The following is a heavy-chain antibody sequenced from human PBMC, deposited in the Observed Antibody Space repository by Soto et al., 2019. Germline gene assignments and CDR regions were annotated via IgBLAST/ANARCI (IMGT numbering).Heavy chain of an antibody. CDR1: VFTFSSYA. Sequence: PGGSLRLSCAASVFTFSSYAMSWVRLAPGKGLEWVSVICGTSTTTYYADSVKGRFTISRDNSNNTLYLQMNSLRADDTAVYYCAKNNGGSCYSGLQHWGQGTLVTVSS. V-gene: IGHV3-23*01. CDR2: ICGTSTTT. CDR3: AKNNGGSCYSGLQH. D-gene: IGHD2-15*01. J-gene: IGHJ1*01.